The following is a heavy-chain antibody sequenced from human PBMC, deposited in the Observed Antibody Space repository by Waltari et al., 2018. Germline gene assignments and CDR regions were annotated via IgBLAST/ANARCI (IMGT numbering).Heavy chain of an antibody. CDR1: GGTFSSYA. J-gene: IGHJ4*02. Sequence: QVQLVQSGAEVKKPGSSVKVSCKASGGTFSSYAISWVRQAPGQGLEWMGGIIPIFGTANYAQKFQGRVTITADESTSTAYMELSSLRSEDTAVYYCARLTVEAGPGYFDYWGQGTLVTVSS. CDR3: ARLTVEAGPGYFDY. V-gene: IGHV1-69*01. CDR2: IIPIFGTA. D-gene: IGHD6-19*01.